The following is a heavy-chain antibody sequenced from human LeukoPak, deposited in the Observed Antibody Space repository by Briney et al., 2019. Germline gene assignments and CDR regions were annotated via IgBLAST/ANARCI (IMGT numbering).Heavy chain of an antibody. CDR3: ARDRKTVGSSSCCSYYYYGMDV. V-gene: IGHV3-23*01. CDR1: GFTFSTYG. Sequence: GGSLRLSCAASGFTFSTYGMSWVRQAPGKGLEWVSAISGSGGSTYYADSVKGRFTISRDNSKNTLYLQMNSLRAEDTAVYYCARDRKTVGSSSCCSYYYYGMDVWGQGTTVTVSS. D-gene: IGHD6-13*01. CDR2: ISGSGGST. J-gene: IGHJ6*02.